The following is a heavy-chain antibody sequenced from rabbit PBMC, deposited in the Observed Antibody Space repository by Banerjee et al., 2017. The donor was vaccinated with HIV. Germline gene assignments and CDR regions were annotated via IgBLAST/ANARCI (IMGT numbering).Heavy chain of an antibody. CDR2: IYGGRSGST. CDR3: ARDLAGVTGWNFGL. Sequence: QEQLEESGGGLVKPEGSLTLTCTASGFTISSSYWMCWVRQAPGKGLEWIACIYGGRSGSTYYASWAKGRFTISKTSSTTVTLQMTSLTAADTATYFCARDLAGVTGWNFGLWGQGTLVTVS. V-gene: IGHV1S45*01. D-gene: IGHD4-1*01. CDR1: GFTISSSYW. J-gene: IGHJ3*01.